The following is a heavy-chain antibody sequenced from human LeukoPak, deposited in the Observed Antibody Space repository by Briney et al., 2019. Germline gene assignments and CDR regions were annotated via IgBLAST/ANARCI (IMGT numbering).Heavy chain of an antibody. Sequence: GASVKVSCKVSGYTLTELSMHWVRQAPGKGLEWMGGFDPEDGETIYAQKFQGRVTMTEDTSTHTAYMELSSLRSEDTAVYYCATRGEDGYTYGPNFDYWGQGTLVTVSS. CDR1: GYTLTELS. V-gene: IGHV1-24*01. J-gene: IGHJ4*02. D-gene: IGHD5-24*01. CDR3: ATRGEDGYTYGPNFDY. CDR2: FDPEDGET.